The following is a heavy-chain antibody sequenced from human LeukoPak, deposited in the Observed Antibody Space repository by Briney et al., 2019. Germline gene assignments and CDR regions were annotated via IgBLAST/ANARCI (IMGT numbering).Heavy chain of an antibody. Sequence: ASVKVSCKASGYTFTNYGISWVRQAPGQGLEWMGWISPYNGNTFYAQKLQGRVTMTTDTSTTTAYMELRSLRSDDTAVYYCARDHASPFSSGWYIGQNWFDPWGQGTLVTVSS. D-gene: IGHD6-19*01. CDR1: GYTFTNYG. V-gene: IGHV1-18*01. J-gene: IGHJ5*02. CDR3: ARDHASPFSSGWYIGQNWFDP. CDR2: ISPYNGNT.